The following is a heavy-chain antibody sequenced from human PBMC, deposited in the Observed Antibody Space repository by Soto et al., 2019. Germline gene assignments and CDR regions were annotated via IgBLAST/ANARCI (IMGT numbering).Heavy chain of an antibody. CDR1: GFTFSSYA. CDR3: TTDRPGSTTQYQLLPRTGLDYYYYMDV. Sequence: PGGSLRLSCAASGFTFSSYAMSWVRQAPGKGLEWVSAISGSGGTTDYAAPVKGRFTISRDDSKNTLYLQMNSLKTEDTAVYYCTTDRPGSTTQYQLLPRTGLDYYYYMDVWGKGTTVTVSS. V-gene: IGHV3-23*01. J-gene: IGHJ6*03. CDR2: ISGSGGTT. D-gene: IGHD2-2*01.